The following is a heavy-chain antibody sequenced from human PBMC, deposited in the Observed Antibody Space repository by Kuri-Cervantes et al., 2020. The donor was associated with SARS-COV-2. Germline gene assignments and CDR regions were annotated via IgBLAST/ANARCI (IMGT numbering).Heavy chain of an antibody. J-gene: IGHJ4*02. CDR1: GYSISSGYY. CDR3: ARTQYYDFWSGSFFDH. V-gene: IGHV4-38-2*01. CDR2: IYHSGST. Sequence: SETLSLTCAVSGYSISSGYYWGWIRQPPGKGLEWIGSIYHSGSTYYNPSLKSRVTISVDTSKNQFSLKLSSVTAADTAVYYCARTQYYDFWSGSFFDHWGQGTLVTVSS. D-gene: IGHD3-3*01.